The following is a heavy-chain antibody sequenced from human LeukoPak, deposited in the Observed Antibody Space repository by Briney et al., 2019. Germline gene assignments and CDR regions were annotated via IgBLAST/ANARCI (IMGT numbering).Heavy chain of an antibody. Sequence: PGGSLRLSCAASGFIVSNYCMGWVRQAPGKGLEWVAYIKQDASETYYVDSVRGRFSISRDNAKNSLFLQMNSLRAEDTAVYYCATDPSGPSDSSGWYYFDNWGQGTLDTVSS. J-gene: IGHJ4*02. CDR1: GFIVSNYC. V-gene: IGHV3-7*01. CDR3: ATDPSGPSDSSGWYYFDN. D-gene: IGHD6-19*01. CDR2: IKQDASET.